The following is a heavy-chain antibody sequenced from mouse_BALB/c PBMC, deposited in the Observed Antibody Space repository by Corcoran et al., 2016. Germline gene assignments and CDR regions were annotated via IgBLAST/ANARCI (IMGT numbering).Heavy chain of an antibody. Sequence: EVQLQQSGADLVKPGASVKLSCTASGFNIKDTYMHWVKQRPEQGLEWIGRIDPANGNTKYDPKFQGKATITADTSSNTAYLQLSSLTSEDTAVDYGARWDWYFDVGGAGTTVTVSS. CDR1: GFNIKDTY. V-gene: IGHV14-3*02. J-gene: IGHJ1*01. CDR2: IDPANGNT. CDR3: ARWDWYFDV.